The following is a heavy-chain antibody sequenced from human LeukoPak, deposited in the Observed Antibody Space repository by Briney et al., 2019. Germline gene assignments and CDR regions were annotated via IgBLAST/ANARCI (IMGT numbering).Heavy chain of an antibody. CDR1: GGSFSGYY. CDR3: ASRDYYYDISGSYYWFDP. J-gene: IGHJ5*02. V-gene: IGHV4-34*01. D-gene: IGHD3-22*01. Sequence: SETLSLTCAVYGGSFSGYYWTWIRQPPGKGLEWIGEINHSGSTNYNPSLKSRVTISVDTSKNQFSLKLSSVTAADTAVYYCASRDYYYDISGSYYWFDPWGQGTLVTVSS. CDR2: INHSGST.